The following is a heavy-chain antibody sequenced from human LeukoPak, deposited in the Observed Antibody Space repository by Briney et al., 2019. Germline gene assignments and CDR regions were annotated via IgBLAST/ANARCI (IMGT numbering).Heavy chain of an antibody. J-gene: IGHJ4*02. CDR3: GRLAHNAWYAIDF. Sequence: GGSLRLSCAASGFIFSSYGMHWVRQAPGKGLEWVAVISYDGSDKYYADSVKGRFTISRDNSKNTLYLQMNNLRAEDTAVYYCGRLAHNAWYAIDFWGQGTLVTVSS. V-gene: IGHV3-30*03. CDR2: ISYDGSDK. D-gene: IGHD2-2*01. CDR1: GFIFSSYG.